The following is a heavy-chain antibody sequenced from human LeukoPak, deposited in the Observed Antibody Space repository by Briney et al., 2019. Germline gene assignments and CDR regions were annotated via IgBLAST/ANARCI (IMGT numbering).Heavy chain of an antibody. CDR1: GGTFSSYA. V-gene: IGHV1-69*06. CDR2: IIPIFGTA. J-gene: IGHJ4*02. D-gene: IGHD3-9*01. Sequence: ASVKVSCKASGGTFSSYAISWVRQAPGQGLEWMGGIIPIFGTANYAQKFQGRVTITADKSTSTAYMELSSLRSEDTAVYYCARDLGYYDILTGYYNVMDYWGQGTLVTVSS. CDR3: ARDLGYYDILTGYYNVMDY.